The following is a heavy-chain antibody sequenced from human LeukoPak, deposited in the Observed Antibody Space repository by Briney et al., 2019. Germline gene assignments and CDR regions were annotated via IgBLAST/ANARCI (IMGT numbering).Heavy chain of an antibody. CDR3: ARDRSVNDY. CDR1: GYTFTTYG. J-gene: IGHJ4*02. V-gene: IGHV1-18*01. Sequence: ASVKVSCKASGYTFTTYGMSWVRQAPGQGLEWMGWINAYNGKTIYVQKFQDRVSMTIDTSTSTAYMELRSLRSDDTAMYYCARDRSVNDYWGQGTLVTVSS. CDR2: INAYNGKT. D-gene: IGHD3-3*01.